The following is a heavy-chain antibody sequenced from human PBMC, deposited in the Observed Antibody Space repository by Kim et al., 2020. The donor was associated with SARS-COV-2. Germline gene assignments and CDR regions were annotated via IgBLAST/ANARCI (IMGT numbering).Heavy chain of an antibody. CDR1: GYSFTSYW. CDR3: ARHSRRLPGIVGATPNY. D-gene: IGHD1-26*01. Sequence: GESLKISCKGSGYSFTSYWIGWVRQMPGKGLEWMGIIYPGDSDTRYSPSFQGQVTISADKSISTAYLQWSSLKASDTAMYYCARHSRRLPGIVGATPNYWGQGTLVTVSS. J-gene: IGHJ4*02. V-gene: IGHV5-51*01. CDR2: IYPGDSDT.